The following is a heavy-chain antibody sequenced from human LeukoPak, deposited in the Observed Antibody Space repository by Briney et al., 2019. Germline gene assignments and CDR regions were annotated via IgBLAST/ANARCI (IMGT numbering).Heavy chain of an antibody. D-gene: IGHD2/OR15-2a*01. CDR2: ICNSGST. V-gene: IGHV4-59*08. J-gene: IGHJ3*02. Sequence: KSSETLSLTCTVSGGSISSYYWSWIRQPPGKGLEWIGYICNSGSTNYNPSLKSRVTISVDTSKNQFSLKLSSVTAADTAVYYCARRLSPDAFDIWGQGTMVTVSS. CDR3: ARRLSPDAFDI. CDR1: GGSISSYY.